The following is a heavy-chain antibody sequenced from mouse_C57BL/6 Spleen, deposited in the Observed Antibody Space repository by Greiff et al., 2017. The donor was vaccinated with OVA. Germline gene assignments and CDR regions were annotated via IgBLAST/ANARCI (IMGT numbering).Heavy chain of an antibody. CDR2: IYPGSGST. J-gene: IGHJ2*01. V-gene: IGHV1-55*01. Sequence: VQLQQPGAELVKPGASVKMSCKASGYTFTSYWITWVKQRPGQGLEWIGDIYPGSGSTNYNEKFKSKATLTVDTSSSTAYMQLSSLTSEDSAVYYCARGVYYGSSYVYFDYWGQGTTLTVSS. D-gene: IGHD1-1*01. CDR1: GYTFTSYW. CDR3: ARGVYYGSSYVYFDY.